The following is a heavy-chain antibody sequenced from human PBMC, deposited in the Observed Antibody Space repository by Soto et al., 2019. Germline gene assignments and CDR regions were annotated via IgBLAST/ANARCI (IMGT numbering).Heavy chain of an antibody. CDR1: GFTFSSYW. D-gene: IGHD2-2*01. V-gene: IGHV3-7*03. CDR2: IKQDGSEK. J-gene: IGHJ4*02. Sequence: EVQLVESGGGLVQPGGSLRLSCAASGFTFSSYWMSWVRQAPGKGLEWVANIKQDGSEKYYVDSVKGRFTISRDNAKNSLYLQMNSLRAEDTAVYYCARDPYCSSTSCQYYFDYWGQGTLVTVSS. CDR3: ARDPYCSSTSCQYYFDY.